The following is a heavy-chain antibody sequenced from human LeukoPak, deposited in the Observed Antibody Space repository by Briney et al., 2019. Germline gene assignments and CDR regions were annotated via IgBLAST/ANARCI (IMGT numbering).Heavy chain of an antibody. V-gene: IGHV4-39*01. J-gene: IGHJ6*03. Sequence: NPSETLSLTCTVSGGSISSSSYYWGWIRQPPGKGLEWIGSMYSGSTYYNPSLKSRVTISTDTSKNQFSLKLSSVTAADTAVYYCALCGDCYPGYYYYYMDVWGKGTTVTISS. CDR1: GGSISSSSYY. CDR3: ALCGDCYPGYYYYYMDV. CDR2: MYSGST. D-gene: IGHD2-21*02.